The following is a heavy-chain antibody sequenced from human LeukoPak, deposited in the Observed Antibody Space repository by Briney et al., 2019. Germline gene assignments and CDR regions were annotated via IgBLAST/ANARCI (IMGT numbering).Heavy chain of an antibody. V-gene: IGHV3-21*01. Sequence: GGSLRLSCAASGFTFSSYIMNWVRQAPGKGLEWVSSISSSSSYIYYADSVKGRFTISRDNAKNSLYLQMNSLRAEDTAVYYCARVWVPSAFDTWGQGTMVTVSS. CDR1: GFTFSSYI. J-gene: IGHJ3*02. CDR2: ISSSSSYI. CDR3: ARVWVPSAFDT. D-gene: IGHD3-16*01.